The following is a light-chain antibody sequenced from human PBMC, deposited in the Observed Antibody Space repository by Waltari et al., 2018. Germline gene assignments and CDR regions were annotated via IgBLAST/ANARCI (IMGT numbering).Light chain of an antibody. J-gene: IGLJ3*02. Sequence: QSVLTQPPSVSGAPGQSVTLSCTGSSSNIGAGYDVHWYQQFPGTAPKLLIHDYSPRPSGVPARFSGSRSGASASLAITGLQTEDEADYYCQSYDNSLSSWVFGGGTTLTVL. V-gene: IGLV1-40*01. CDR1: SSNIGAGYD. CDR2: DYS. CDR3: QSYDNSLSSWV.